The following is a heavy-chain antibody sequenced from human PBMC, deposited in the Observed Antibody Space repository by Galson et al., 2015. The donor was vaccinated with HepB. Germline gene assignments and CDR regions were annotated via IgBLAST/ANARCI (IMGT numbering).Heavy chain of an antibody. CDR2: ISYDGSNK. Sequence: SLRLSCAASGFTFSSYAMHWVRQAPGKGLEWVAVISYDGSNKYYADSVKGRFTISRDNSKNTLYLQMNSLRAEDTAVYYCARGLTSGRQNYYYGMDVWGQGTTVTVSS. D-gene: IGHD2-15*01. J-gene: IGHJ6*02. CDR3: ARGLTSGRQNYYYGMDV. V-gene: IGHV3-30-3*01. CDR1: GFTFSSYA.